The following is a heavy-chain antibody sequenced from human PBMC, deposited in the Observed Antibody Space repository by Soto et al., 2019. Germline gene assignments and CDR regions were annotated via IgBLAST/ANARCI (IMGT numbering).Heavy chain of an antibody. Sequence: QVQLQESGPGLVKPSQTLSLTCTVSGGSISSGDYYWSWIRQHPGKGLEWIGYIYYSGSTYYNPSLKSRVTIAVDTSKNQFSLKLSSVTAADTAVYYCATYGAGTYKPTTFDYWGQGTLVTVSS. CDR2: IYYSGST. CDR3: ATYGAGTYKPTTFDY. J-gene: IGHJ4*02. D-gene: IGHD3-10*01. CDR1: GGSISSGDYY. V-gene: IGHV4-31*03.